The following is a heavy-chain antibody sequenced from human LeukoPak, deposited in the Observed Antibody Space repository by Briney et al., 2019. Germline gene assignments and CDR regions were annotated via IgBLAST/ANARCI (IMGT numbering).Heavy chain of an antibody. D-gene: IGHD2-2*01. CDR2: ISAYNGNT. J-gene: IGHJ5*02. CDR3: ARGYCTSCYLGWFDP. CDR1: GYTFTSYG. V-gene: IGHV1-18*01. Sequence: GASVKVSCKASGYTFTSYGISWVRQAPGQGLEWMGWISAYNGNTNYAQKLQGRVTMTTDTSTSTAYMELRSLRSDDTAVYHCARGYCTSCYLGWFDPWGQGTLVTVSS.